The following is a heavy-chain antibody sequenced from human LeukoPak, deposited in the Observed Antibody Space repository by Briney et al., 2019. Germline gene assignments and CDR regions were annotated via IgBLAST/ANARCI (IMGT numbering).Heavy chain of an antibody. CDR3: VRERRYCSGTRCRGENWFDP. Sequence: ASVTVSCKASGYTFSDYAIGWVRQAPGQGLEWMGWINAYNGKTNYAQKFQDRVIMTTNISTTTAYMELRSLRSDDTAVYYCVRERRYCSGTRCRGENWFDPWGQGTLVTVSS. J-gene: IGHJ5*02. D-gene: IGHD2-2*01. CDR2: INAYNGKT. V-gene: IGHV1-18*01. CDR1: GYTFSDYA.